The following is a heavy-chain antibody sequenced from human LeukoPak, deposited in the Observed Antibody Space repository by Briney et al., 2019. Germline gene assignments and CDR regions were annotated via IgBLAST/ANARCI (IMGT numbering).Heavy chain of an antibody. CDR1: GGSISSYY. D-gene: IGHD6-13*01. CDR3: ARHSQARGYYGMDV. Sequence: PSETLSLTCTVSGGSISSYYWSWIRQPAGKGLEWIGRIYTSGSTNYNPSLKSRVTMSVDTSKNQFSLKLSSVTAADTAVYYCARHSQARGYYGMDVWGQGTTVTVSS. J-gene: IGHJ6*02. V-gene: IGHV4-4*07. CDR2: IYTSGST.